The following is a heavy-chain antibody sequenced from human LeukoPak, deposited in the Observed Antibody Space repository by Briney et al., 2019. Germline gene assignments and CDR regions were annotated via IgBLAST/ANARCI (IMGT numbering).Heavy chain of an antibody. CDR3: ARAEFTVVRGVIIDY. CDR2: IHYSGST. CDR1: GGSISNYY. Sequence: SETLSLTCTVSGGSISNYYWGWIRQHPGEGLEWIGYIHYSGSTHYNPSLKSRLTISVDTSKYQFSLKLSSVTAADTAVYYCARAEFTVVRGVIIDYWGQGTLVTVSS. J-gene: IGHJ4*02. V-gene: IGHV4-59*06. D-gene: IGHD3-10*01.